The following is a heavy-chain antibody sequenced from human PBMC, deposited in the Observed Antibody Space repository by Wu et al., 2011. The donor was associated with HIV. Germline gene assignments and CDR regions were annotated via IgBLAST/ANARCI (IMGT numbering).Heavy chain of an antibody. CDR3: ARDPGFGEP. Sequence: QVQLVQSGAEVKKPGSSVKVSCKASGGTFTSYYIQWVRQAPGQGLEWMGWINPNSGGTNYAQKFQGRVTMTRDTSISTAYMELSRLMSDDTAVYYCARDPGFGEPWGQGTLVTVSS. D-gene: IGHD3-10*01. V-gene: IGHV1-2*02. J-gene: IGHJ5*02. CDR2: INPNSGGT. CDR1: GGTFTSYY.